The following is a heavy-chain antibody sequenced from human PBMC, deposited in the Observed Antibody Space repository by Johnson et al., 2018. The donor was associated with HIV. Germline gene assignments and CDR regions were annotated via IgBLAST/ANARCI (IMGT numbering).Heavy chain of an antibody. Sequence: VQLVESGGGLVQPGRSLRLSCAASGFTFEDYALHWVRQAPGKGLEWVSGITWNSGRIAYADSVKGRFTISRDNSKNTLYLQMNSLRAEDTAVYYCAKSSGSSGAFDIWGQGTMVTVSS. CDR3: AKSSGSSGAFDI. V-gene: IGHV3-9*01. D-gene: IGHD2-15*01. J-gene: IGHJ3*02. CDR2: ITWNSGRI. CDR1: GFTFEDYA.